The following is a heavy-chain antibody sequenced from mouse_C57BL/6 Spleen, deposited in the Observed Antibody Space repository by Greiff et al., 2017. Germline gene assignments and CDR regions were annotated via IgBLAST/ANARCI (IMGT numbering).Heavy chain of an antibody. V-gene: IGHV1-81*01. Sequence: VQLQQSGAELARPGASVKLSCKASGYTFTSYGISWVKQRTGQGLEWIGEIYPRSGNTYYNEKFKGKGTLTADKSSITAYMELRSLASEDSAVYVCAREAGGSYDGYHFDYWGQGTTLTVSS. CDR2: IYPRSGNT. J-gene: IGHJ2*01. CDR1: GYTFTSYG. CDR3: AREAGGSYDGYHFDY. D-gene: IGHD2-3*01.